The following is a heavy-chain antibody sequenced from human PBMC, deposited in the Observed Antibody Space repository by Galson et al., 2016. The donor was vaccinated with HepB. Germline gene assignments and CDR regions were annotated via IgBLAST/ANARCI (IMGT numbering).Heavy chain of an antibody. CDR3: ARIDYDSSAQRVKAPLLDV. D-gene: IGHD3-22*01. Sequence: SVKVSCKAPGGTFVNYGISWVRQAPGQGLEWMGGIIPVFGTTNYAQKFQGRVTIIADEPTSTTYMELSSLTSDDPAVYYCARIDYDSSAQRVKAPLLDVWGQGTTVSVAS. J-gene: IGHJ6*02. CDR1: GGTFVNYG. CDR2: IIPVFGTT. V-gene: IGHV1-69*13.